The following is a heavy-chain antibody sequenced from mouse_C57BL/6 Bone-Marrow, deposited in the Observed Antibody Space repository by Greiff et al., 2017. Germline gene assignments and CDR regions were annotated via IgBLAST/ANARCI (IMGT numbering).Heavy chain of an antibody. CDR3: ARRGAYYSNYYAMDY. V-gene: IGHV1-81*01. CDR2: IYPRSGNT. CDR1: GYTFTSYG. J-gene: IGHJ4*01. Sequence: QVQLKESGAELARPGASVKLSCKASGYTFTSYGISWVKQRTGQGLEWIGEIYPRSGNTYYNEKFKGKATLTADKSSSTAYMELRSLTSEDSAVYFCARRGAYYSNYYAMDYWGQGTSVTVSS. D-gene: IGHD2-5*01.